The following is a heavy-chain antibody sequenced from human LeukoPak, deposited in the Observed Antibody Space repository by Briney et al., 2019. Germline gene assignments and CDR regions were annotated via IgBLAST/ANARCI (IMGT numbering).Heavy chain of an antibody. Sequence: GRSLRLSCAASRFTFSSYAMHWVSQAPGKGLEWVAVISYDGSNKYYADSVKGRFTISRDNSKNTLYLQMNSLRAEDTAVYYCAREVDTDLEYFQHWGQGTLITVSS. D-gene: IGHD5-18*01. CDR1: RFTFSSYA. CDR3: AREVDTDLEYFQH. J-gene: IGHJ1*01. V-gene: IGHV3-30-3*01. CDR2: ISYDGSNK.